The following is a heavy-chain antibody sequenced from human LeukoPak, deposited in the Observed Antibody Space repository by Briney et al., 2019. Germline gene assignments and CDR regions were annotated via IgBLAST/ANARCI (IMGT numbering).Heavy chain of an antibody. CDR2: IYYSGST. J-gene: IGHJ4*02. D-gene: IGHD1-26*01. Sequence: PSETLSLTCTVSGGSISSYYWSWIRQPPGKGLEWIGYIYYSGSTNYNPSLKSRVTISVDTSKNQFSLKLSSVTAADTAVYYCARVPAYSGSYLDYFDYWGQGTLVTVSS. CDR3: ARVPAYSGSYLDYFDY. CDR1: GGSISSYY. V-gene: IGHV4-59*01.